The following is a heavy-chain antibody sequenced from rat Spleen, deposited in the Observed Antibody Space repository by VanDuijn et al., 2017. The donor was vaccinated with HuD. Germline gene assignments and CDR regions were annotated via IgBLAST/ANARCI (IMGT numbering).Heavy chain of an antibody. V-gene: IGHV2S12*01. CDR2: ISSGGNT. CDR3: TRESLPGFNSHWFVS. D-gene: IGHD1-4*01. CDR1: GFSLTSNG. J-gene: IGHJ3*01. Sequence: QVHLKESGPGLVQSSQTLSLTCTVSGFSLTSNGVSWVRQPPGEGLEWIAAISSGGNTYYNSALKSRLSISRDTSKSQVFLKMNSLQTEDTATYFCTRESLPGFNSHWFVSWGQGTLVTVSS.